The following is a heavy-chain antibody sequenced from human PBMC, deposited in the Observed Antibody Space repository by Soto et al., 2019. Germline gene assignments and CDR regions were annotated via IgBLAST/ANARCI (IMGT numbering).Heavy chain of an antibody. J-gene: IGHJ4*02. Sequence: GGSLRLSCSASGFIFSNFALHWVRQAPGKGLEWVAVISYDGNNKYYAASVRGRFSISRDNSMDTLFLQMSSLRTEDTAVYYCAHFLPTSDTADYWGRGALVTV. V-gene: IGHV3-30-3*01. CDR2: ISYDGNNK. CDR1: GFIFSNFA. D-gene: IGHD2-2*02. CDR3: AHFLPTSDTADY.